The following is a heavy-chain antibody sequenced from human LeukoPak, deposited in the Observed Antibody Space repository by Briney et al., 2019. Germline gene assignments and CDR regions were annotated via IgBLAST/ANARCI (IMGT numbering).Heavy chain of an antibody. V-gene: IGHV3-23*01. CDR2: ITGSGGSS. CDR3: AKTPGDCTGGTCYSFDY. CDR1: GSSFSTHA. D-gene: IGHD2-15*01. J-gene: IGHJ4*02. Sequence: SGGSLRLSCVVSGSSFSTHAMNWVRQAPGKGPEWVSTITGSGGSSFYADSVKGRFTVSRDNSKNTLYLQMNSLRAEDTAVYYCAKTPGDCTGGTCYSFDYWGQGSLVTVSS.